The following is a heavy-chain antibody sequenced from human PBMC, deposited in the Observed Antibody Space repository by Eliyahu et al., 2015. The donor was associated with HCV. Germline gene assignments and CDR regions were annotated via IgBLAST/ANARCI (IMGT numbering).Heavy chain of an antibody. CDR3: ARGIFPVAGFDY. CDR2: INHSGST. Sequence: QVQLQQWGAGLLKPSETLSLTCAVYGGSFSGYYWSWIRQPPGKGLEWIGEINHSGSTNYNPSLKSRVTISVDTSKNQFSLKLSSVTAADTAVYYCARGIFPVAGFDYWGQGTLVTVSS. CDR1: GGSFSGYY. J-gene: IGHJ4*02. V-gene: IGHV4-34*01. D-gene: IGHD6-19*01.